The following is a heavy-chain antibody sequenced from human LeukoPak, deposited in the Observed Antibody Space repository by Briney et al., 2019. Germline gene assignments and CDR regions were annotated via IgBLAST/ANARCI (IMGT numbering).Heavy chain of an antibody. CDR1: GGSISSYY. J-gene: IGHJ5*02. CDR2: IYYSGST. D-gene: IGHD2-15*01. CDR3: ARDDQYCSGGSCYPNWFDP. Sequence: PSETLSLTCTVSGGSISSYYWSWIRQPPGKGLEWIGYIYYSGSTNYNPSLKSRVTMSVDTSKNQFSLKLSSVTAADTAVYYCARDDQYCSGGSCYPNWFDPWGQGTLVTVSS. V-gene: IGHV4-59*12.